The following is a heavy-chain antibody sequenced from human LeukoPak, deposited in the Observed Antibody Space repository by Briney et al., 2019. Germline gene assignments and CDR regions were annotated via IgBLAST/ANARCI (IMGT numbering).Heavy chain of an antibody. CDR1: AYTFTGYY. Sequence: ASVKVSCKASAYTFTGYYMHWVRQAPGQGLEWMGWINANSGDTKYAQKFQGRVTMTRDTSISTAYMELNRLRSDDTAVYYCARDLGNTIFGVVTVTYSDYWGQGTLVAVSS. J-gene: IGHJ4*02. CDR3: ARDLGNTIFGVVTVTYSDY. D-gene: IGHD3-3*01. CDR2: INANSGDT. V-gene: IGHV1-2*02.